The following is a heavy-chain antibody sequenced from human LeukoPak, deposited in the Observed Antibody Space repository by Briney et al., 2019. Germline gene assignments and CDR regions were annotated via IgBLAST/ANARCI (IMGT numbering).Heavy chain of an antibody. CDR1: GFSFNNYW. D-gene: IGHD6-6*01. J-gene: IGHJ3*02. CDR2: IKQDGGNEK. Sequence: GGSLRLSCAASGFSFNNYWMSWVRQAPGKGLEWVANIKQDGGNEKYYVDSVRGRFTISRDNAKNSLYLQMNSLRAEDTAVYYCARVYSSSSGKNAFDIWGQGTMVAVSS. CDR3: ARVYSSSSGKNAFDI. V-gene: IGHV3-7*03.